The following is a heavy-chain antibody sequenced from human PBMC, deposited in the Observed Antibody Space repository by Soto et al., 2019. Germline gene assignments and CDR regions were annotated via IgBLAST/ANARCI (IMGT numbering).Heavy chain of an antibody. CDR3: AKGAEGYVVSSLDY. CDR2: ITSSGSST. CDR1: EFTFSVYP. J-gene: IGHJ4*02. D-gene: IGHD5-12*01. Sequence: EVQLLESGGGFVQPGGSLRLSCAASEFTFSVYPMRWVRQAQGKGLEWVSAITSSGSSTYYAESVKGRFTISRDNSKSTLYLQMNSLRAEDTATYYCAKGAEGYVVSSLDYWGQGTLVTVSS. V-gene: IGHV3-23*01.